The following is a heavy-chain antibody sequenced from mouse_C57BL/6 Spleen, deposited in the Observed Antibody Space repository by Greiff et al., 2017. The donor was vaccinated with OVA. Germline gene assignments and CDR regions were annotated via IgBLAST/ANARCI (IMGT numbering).Heavy chain of an antibody. Sequence: VQLQQSGAELMKPGASVKLSCKATGYTFTGYWIEWVKQRPGHGLEWIGEILPGSGSTNYNAKFKGKATFTAEKSSNTAYMPLSSLTIEDSTIYYCAREWGDYAENWYFDVWGTGTTVTVSS. J-gene: IGHJ1*03. CDR2: ILPGSGST. CDR1: GYTFTGYW. D-gene: IGHD2-4*01. CDR3: AREWGDYAENWYFDV. V-gene: IGHV1-9*01.